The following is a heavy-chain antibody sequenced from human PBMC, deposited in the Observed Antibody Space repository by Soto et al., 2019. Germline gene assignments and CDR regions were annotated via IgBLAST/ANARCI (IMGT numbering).Heavy chain of an antibody. CDR3: AHRLTLTADWNYGRFDY. D-gene: IGHD1-7*01. J-gene: IGHJ4*02. V-gene: IGHV2-5*02. CDR2: IYWDDDK. Sequence: QITLKESGPALVKPTQTLTLTCSFSGFSLTTSGVGVGWIRQPPGEALDRLALIYWDDDKRYRPSLKSSLTITKSTTKNHVVLTMTNVDPVDTATYYCAHRLTLTADWNYGRFDYWGQGTLVTVSS. CDR1: GFSLTTSGVG.